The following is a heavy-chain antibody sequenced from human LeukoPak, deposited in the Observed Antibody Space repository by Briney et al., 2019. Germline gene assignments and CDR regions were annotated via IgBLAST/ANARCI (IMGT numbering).Heavy chain of an antibody. CDR2: TSKDGNNK. J-gene: IGHJ4*02. V-gene: IGHV3-30*18. Sequence: PGRSLRLSCAASGSTFSSYAMHWVRQAPGKGLEWVAVTSKDGNNKYYADSVKGRFTISRDNSKDTLYLQMNSLRVEDTALYYCAKDAYYSSGTYADYWGQGTLVTVSS. CDR3: AKDAYYSSGTYADY. D-gene: IGHD3-10*01. CDR1: GSTFSSYA.